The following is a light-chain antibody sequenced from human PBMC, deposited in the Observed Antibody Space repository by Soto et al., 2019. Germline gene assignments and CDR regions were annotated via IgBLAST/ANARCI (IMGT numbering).Light chain of an antibody. V-gene: IGKV3-20*01. CDR1: QSVSSSY. Sequence: EIVLTQSPGTLSWSPGARATLSCRASQSVSSSYLAWYQQKPGQAPRLLIYGASTRATGIPDRVSGGGSGTDFTLTISRVEPEDLAVYYCQQYGTSPWTFGQGTKVEIK. CDR3: QQYGTSPWT. J-gene: IGKJ1*01. CDR2: GAS.